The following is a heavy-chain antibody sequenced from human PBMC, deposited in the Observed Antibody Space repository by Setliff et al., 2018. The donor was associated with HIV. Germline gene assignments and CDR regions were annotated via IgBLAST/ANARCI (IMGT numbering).Heavy chain of an antibody. V-gene: IGHV1-69*13. J-gene: IGHJ3*02. CDR1: GGTFSSVA. D-gene: IGHD1-26*01. CDR3: ARDHHSGSDWSRLGAFDI. CDR2: IIPVFGTT. Sequence: SVKVSCKASGGTFSSVAINWVRQAPGQGLEWVGGIIPVFGTTSYGHHFQGRVAITADASTSTAYLDLYSLRSEDTAVYYCARDHHSGSDWSRLGAFDIWGQGTAVTVSS.